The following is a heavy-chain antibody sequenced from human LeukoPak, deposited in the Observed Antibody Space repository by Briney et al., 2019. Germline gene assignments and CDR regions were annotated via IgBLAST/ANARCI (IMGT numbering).Heavy chain of an antibody. Sequence: PGRSLRLSCAASGFTFSSYGMHWVRQAPGKGLEWVAVIWYDGSNKYYADSVKGRFTISRDNSKNTLYLQLDSLRAEDTAVYYCARGGRVSGPYTVVTLYYFDYWGQGTLVTVSS. CDR2: IWYDGSNK. CDR3: ARGGRVSGPYTVVTLYYFDY. CDR1: GFTFSSYG. D-gene: IGHD4-23*01. V-gene: IGHV3-33*01. J-gene: IGHJ4*02.